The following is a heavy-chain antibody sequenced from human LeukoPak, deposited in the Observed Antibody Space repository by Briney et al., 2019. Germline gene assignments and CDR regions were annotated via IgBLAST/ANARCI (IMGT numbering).Heavy chain of an antibody. Sequence: PGGSLRLSCAASGFTFSSYNMNWVRQAPGKGLEWVSSISGSSSFISYADSMQGRFTISRDNARNSLYLQMNSLRAEDTAVYYCARDRGGAESHGFDAFDLWGQGTIVTVSS. J-gene: IGHJ3*01. V-gene: IGHV3-21*01. D-gene: IGHD2-15*01. CDR2: ISGSSSFI. CDR1: GFTFSSYN. CDR3: ARDRGGAESHGFDAFDL.